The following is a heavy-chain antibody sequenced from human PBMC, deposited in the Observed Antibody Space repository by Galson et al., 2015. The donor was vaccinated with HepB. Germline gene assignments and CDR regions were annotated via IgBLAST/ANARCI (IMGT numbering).Heavy chain of an antibody. CDR1: GFIFSSYG. CDR3: VRDRSDMAIDY. Sequence: SLRLSCAASGFIFSSYGMHWVRQAPGKGLEWVSLIWYDGIKKYYADSVKGRFTISRDNSKNTLYLQMNNLRAEDTAVYYCVRDRSDMAIDYWGQGTPVTVSS. J-gene: IGHJ4*02. D-gene: IGHD3-9*01. CDR2: IWYDGIKK. V-gene: IGHV3-33*01.